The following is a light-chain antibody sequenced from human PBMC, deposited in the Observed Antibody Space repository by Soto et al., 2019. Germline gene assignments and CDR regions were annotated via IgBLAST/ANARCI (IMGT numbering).Light chain of an antibody. Sequence: EIVLTQSPDTLSLSPGERATLSCRASQSVGSSLAWYQQKPGQAPRLLIYGASSRATGIPDRFSGSGSGTDFTLTISRLEPEDFAVYYCQQYGSSPRYTFGQGTKLEIK. CDR3: QQYGSSPRYT. CDR1: QSVGSS. J-gene: IGKJ2*01. V-gene: IGKV3-20*01. CDR2: GAS.